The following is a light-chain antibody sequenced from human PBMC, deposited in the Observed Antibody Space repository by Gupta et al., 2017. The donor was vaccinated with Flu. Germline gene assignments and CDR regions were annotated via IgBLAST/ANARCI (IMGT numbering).Light chain of an antibody. Sequence: DIQMTQSPSSLSASVGDRVTITCRASQSISSYLNWYQQKPGKAPKLLIYAASSLQSGVPSRFSGSGSGTDFTLTISSLQPEDFATYYCQQSYSNSAFTFGPGTKVDIK. CDR1: QSISSY. J-gene: IGKJ3*01. CDR2: AAS. CDR3: QQSYSNSAFT. V-gene: IGKV1-39*01.